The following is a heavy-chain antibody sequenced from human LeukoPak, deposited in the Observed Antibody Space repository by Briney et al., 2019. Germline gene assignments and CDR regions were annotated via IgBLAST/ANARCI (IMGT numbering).Heavy chain of an antibody. V-gene: IGHV3-21*01. J-gene: IGHJ4*02. CDR1: GFTFSSYS. Sequence: PGGSLRLSCAAAGFTFSSYSLNWLRQAPGKGLEWVSSISSSSSYINYEDSVKCRFTISRDNAKNTLSLQMNSLRAEDTAVYYCAKDEGYFDYWGQGTLVTVSS. CDR2: ISSSSSYI. CDR3: AKDEGYFDY.